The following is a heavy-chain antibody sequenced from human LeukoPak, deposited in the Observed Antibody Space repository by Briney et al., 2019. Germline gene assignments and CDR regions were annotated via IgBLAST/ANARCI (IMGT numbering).Heavy chain of an antibody. Sequence: GGSLRLSCAASGFSLSVYWMSWVRQAPGKGLEWVANIKVDGTEKYYVDSVKGRFTISRDNAKKSLSLQMSGLRAEDTAVYYCARDWSGSGTAFDHWGQGTLVTVSP. CDR3: ARDWSGSGTAFDH. D-gene: IGHD2-15*01. V-gene: IGHV3-7*05. CDR2: IKVDGTEK. CDR1: GFSLSVYW. J-gene: IGHJ4*02.